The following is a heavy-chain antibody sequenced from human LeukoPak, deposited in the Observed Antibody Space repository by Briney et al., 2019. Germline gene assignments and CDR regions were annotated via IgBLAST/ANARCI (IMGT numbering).Heavy chain of an antibody. Sequence: PSETLSLTCTVSGGSIGSYYWSRIRQSPGEGLEWIAYISYGGTTMYNLSLKSRVAISVDPSKNQVSLNLSSVTAADTAVYYCARHENDVVVVPGRPFVSWGQGTLVIVSS. CDR1: GGSIGSYY. J-gene: IGHJ5*01. V-gene: IGHV4-59*08. CDR2: ISYGGTT. D-gene: IGHD2-2*01. CDR3: ARHENDVVVVPGRPFVS.